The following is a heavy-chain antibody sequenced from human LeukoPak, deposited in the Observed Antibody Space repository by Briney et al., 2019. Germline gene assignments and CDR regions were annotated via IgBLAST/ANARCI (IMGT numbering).Heavy chain of an antibody. Sequence: GGSLRLSCAASGFTFSSYSMNWVRQAPGKGLEWVSYISSSSSTIYYADSVKGRFTISRDNAKNSLYLQMNSLRAEDTAVYYCAREAWSVSTLNPSRLIFDYWGQGALVTVSS. J-gene: IGHJ4*02. D-gene: IGHD3-3*01. CDR2: ISSSSSTI. CDR1: GFTFSSYS. V-gene: IGHV3-48*01. CDR3: AREAWSVSTLNPSRLIFDY.